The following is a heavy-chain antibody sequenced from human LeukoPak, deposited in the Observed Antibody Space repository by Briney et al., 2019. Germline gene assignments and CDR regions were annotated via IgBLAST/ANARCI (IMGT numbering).Heavy chain of an antibody. D-gene: IGHD3-10*01. CDR1: GGSISSGPFY. V-gene: IGHV4-61*02. CDR3: ARGRITMVRGYYDSSNSYNWFDP. CDR2: IYTRGST. Sequence: SETLSLTCTVSGGSISSGPFYWSWIRQPAGKGLEWIGRIYTRGSTNYNPSLKSRVTISVDTSKNQFSLKLSSVTAADTAVYYCARGRITMVRGYYDSSNSYNWFDPWGQGTLVTVSS. J-gene: IGHJ5*02.